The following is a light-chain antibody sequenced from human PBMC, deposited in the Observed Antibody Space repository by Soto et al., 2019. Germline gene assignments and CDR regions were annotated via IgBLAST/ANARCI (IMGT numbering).Light chain of an antibody. Sequence: EIVLTQSPGTLSLSPGERATLSCRASQSVTSRYLAWYQQKPGQAPRLLMSGASTRAAGIPDRFSGDGSGTDFTLTISRLEPEDFAVYYCQQRSNWITFGQGTRLEIK. CDR1: QSVTSRY. V-gene: IGKV3D-20*02. CDR2: GAS. J-gene: IGKJ5*01. CDR3: QQRSNWIT.